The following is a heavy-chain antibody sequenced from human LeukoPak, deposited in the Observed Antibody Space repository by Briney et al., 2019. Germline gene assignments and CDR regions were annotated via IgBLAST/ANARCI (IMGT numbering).Heavy chain of an antibody. D-gene: IGHD7-27*01. CDR2: IKQDGSEQ. CDR1: EFTFSHYW. Sequence: GGSLRLSCEASEFTFSHYWMSWVRQAPGKGLEWVAYIKQDGSEQHYVGSLKGRFTISRDNARNSLLLQLNSLRAEDTAVYFCARNDWGLGSFWYFTLWGRGTLVTVSS. J-gene: IGHJ2*01. CDR3: ARNDWGLGSFWYFTL. V-gene: IGHV3-7*01.